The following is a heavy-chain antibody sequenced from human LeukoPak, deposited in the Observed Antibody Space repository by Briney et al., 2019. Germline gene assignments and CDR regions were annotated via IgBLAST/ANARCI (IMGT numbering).Heavy chain of an antibody. D-gene: IGHD1-26*01. Sequence: SVKVSCKASGGTFSSYAISWVRQAPGQGLEWMGGIIPIFGTVNYAQKFQGRVTITTDESTSTAYMELSSLRSEDTAVYYCARDLVGATHYYYYYMDVWGKGTTVTVSS. J-gene: IGHJ6*03. V-gene: IGHV1-69*05. CDR2: IIPIFGTV. CDR3: ARDLVGATHYYYYYMDV. CDR1: GGTFSSYA.